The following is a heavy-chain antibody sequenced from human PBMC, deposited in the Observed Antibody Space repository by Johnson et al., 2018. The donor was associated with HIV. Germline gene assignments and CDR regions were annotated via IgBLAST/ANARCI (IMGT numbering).Heavy chain of an antibody. J-gene: IGHJ3*02. V-gene: IGHV3-33*01. CDR2: IWHDGRDV. CDR1: GFTFSSYG. D-gene: IGHD2-2*01. Sequence: VQLVESGGGVVQPGTSLRLSCAASGFTFSSYGIHWVRQAPGKGLEWVAFIWHDGRDVYYADSVKGRFTISRDNSKNTLYVQMNSLRAEDTAVYYCARGIQPDAFDIWGQGTMVTVSS. CDR3: ARGIQPDAFDI.